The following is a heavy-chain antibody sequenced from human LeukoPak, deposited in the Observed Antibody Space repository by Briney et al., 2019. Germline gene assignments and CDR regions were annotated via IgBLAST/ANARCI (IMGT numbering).Heavy chain of an antibody. CDR1: GGSISSGDYY. J-gene: IGHJ4*02. CDR2: IYYSGST. Sequence: SQTLSLTCTVSGGSISSGDYYWSWIRQPPGKGLEWIGYIYYSGSTYYNPSLKSRVTISVDTSKNQFSLKLSSVTAADTAVYHCARASYSSSSSFDHWGQGTLVTVSS. V-gene: IGHV4-30-4*01. D-gene: IGHD6-6*01. CDR3: ARASYSSSSSFDH.